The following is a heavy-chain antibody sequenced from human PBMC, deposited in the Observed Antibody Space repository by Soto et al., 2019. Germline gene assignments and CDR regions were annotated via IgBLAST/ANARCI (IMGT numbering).Heavy chain of an antibody. CDR2: IYYSGST. V-gene: IGHV4-59*08. CDR3: ARHLWFGELFFDY. Sequence: SETLSLTCTVSGGSISSYYWSWIRQPPGKGLEWIGYIYYSGSTDYNPSLKSRVTISVDTSKNQFSLKLSSVTAADTAVYYCARHLWFGELFFDYWGQGTLVTVSS. J-gene: IGHJ4*02. D-gene: IGHD3-10*01. CDR1: GGSISSYY.